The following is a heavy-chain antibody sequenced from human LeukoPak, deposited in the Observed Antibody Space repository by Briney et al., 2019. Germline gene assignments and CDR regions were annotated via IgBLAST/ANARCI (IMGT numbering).Heavy chain of an antibody. V-gene: IGHV1-2*02. CDR3: ARDMTRYCSSTSCPP. Sequence: ASVKVSCKASGYTFTGYYMHWVPQAPGQGLKWMGWINPNSGGTNYTQKLQGRVTMTRDTSISTAYMELSRLRSDDAAVYYCARDMTRYCSSTSCPPWGQGTLVTVSS. J-gene: IGHJ5*02. CDR2: INPNSGGT. D-gene: IGHD2-2*01. CDR1: GYTFTGYY.